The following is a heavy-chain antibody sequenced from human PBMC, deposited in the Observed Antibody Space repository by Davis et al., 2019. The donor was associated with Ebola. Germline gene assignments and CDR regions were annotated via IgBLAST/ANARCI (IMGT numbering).Heavy chain of an antibody. V-gene: IGHV3-23*01. CDR3: TTLRITMIVVVNWYFDL. CDR2: ISGTTGNT. CDR1: GFTFSSYA. J-gene: IGHJ2*01. Sequence: GGSLRLSCAGSGFTFSSYAMSWVRQAPGKGLEWVSAISGTTGNTYYADSVKGRFTISRDNSKNTLYLQMNSLKTEDTAVYYCTTLRITMIVVVNWYFDLWGRGTLVTVSS. D-gene: IGHD3-22*01.